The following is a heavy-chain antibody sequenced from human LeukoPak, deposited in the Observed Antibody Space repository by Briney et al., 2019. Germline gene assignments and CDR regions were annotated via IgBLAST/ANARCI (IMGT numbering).Heavy chain of an antibody. CDR2: INPNSGGT. CDR3: ARDIRANYDFWSGYYFDY. V-gene: IGHV1-2*02. CDR1: GYTFTGYY. D-gene: IGHD3-3*01. J-gene: IGHJ4*02. Sequence: ASVKVSCKASGYTFTGYYMHWVRQAPGQGLEWMGWINPNSGGTNYAQKFQGRVTMTRETSISTAYMELSRLRSDDTAVYYCARDIRANYDFWSGYYFDYWGQGTLVTVSS.